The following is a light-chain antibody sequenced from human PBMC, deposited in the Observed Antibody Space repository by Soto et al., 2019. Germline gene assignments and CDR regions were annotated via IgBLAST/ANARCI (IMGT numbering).Light chain of an antibody. CDR3: SSYTSSSTYV. CDR1: SSDVGGYNY. Sequence: QSALTQPASVSRSPGQSITISCTGTSSDVGGYNYVSWYQQHPGKAPKLMIYEVSNRPSGLSNRFSGSKSGNTASLTISGLQAEDEADYYCSSYTSSSTYVFGTGTKVTVL. CDR2: EVS. J-gene: IGLJ1*01. V-gene: IGLV2-14*01.